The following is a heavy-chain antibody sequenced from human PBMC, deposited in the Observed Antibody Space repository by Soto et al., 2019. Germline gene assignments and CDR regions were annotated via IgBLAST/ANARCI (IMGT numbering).Heavy chain of an antibody. V-gene: IGHV1-8*01. CDR3: ARGRCSGGSCYSNQGYWFDP. J-gene: IGHJ5*02. Sequence: QVQLVQSGAEVKKPGASVKVSCKASGYTFTSYDINWVRQATGQGLEWMGWMNPNSGNTGYAQKFPGRVTMTRNTSETSAHMKLSSLRSEDTAVYYCARGRCSGGSCYSNQGYWFDPWGQGTLVTVSS. D-gene: IGHD2-15*01. CDR1: GYTFTSYD. CDR2: MNPNSGNT.